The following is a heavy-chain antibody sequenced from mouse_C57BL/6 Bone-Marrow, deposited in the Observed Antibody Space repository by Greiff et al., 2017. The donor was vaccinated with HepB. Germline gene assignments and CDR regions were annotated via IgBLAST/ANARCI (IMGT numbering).Heavy chain of an antibody. CDR3: TRRAMITYYFDY. CDR2: IDPETGGT. J-gene: IGHJ2*01. V-gene: IGHV1-15*01. CDR1: GYTFTDYE. Sequence: VQLQQSGAELVRPGASVTLSCKASGYTFTDYEMHWVKQTPVHGLEWIGAIDPETGGTAYNQKFKGKAILTADKSSSTAYMELRSLTSEDSAVYYCTRRAMITYYFDYWGQGTTLTVSS. D-gene: IGHD2-4*01.